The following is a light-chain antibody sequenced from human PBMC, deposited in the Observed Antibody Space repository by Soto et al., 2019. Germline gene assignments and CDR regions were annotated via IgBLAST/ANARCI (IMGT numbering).Light chain of an antibody. V-gene: IGKV3-20*01. CDR1: QSVSSSY. CDR3: QQYGTSLPFT. Sequence: ELVLTQAPGTLSLSPGERATLACRASQSVSSSYLAWYQQKPGQAPRLLIYAASSRATGIPDRFSGSGSGTDCTLTISRLAPEDVAVYFCQQYGTSLPFTFGPWTKVEIK. J-gene: IGKJ2*01. CDR2: AAS.